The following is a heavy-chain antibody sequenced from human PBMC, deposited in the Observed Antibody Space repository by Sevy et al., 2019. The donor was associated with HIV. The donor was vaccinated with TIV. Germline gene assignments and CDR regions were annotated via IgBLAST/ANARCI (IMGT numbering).Heavy chain of an antibody. CDR2: ISGSGGST. V-gene: IGHV3-23*01. J-gene: IGHJ5*02. CDR3: AKDIATETTSNWFDP. D-gene: IGHD4-17*01. CDR1: GFTFSSYA. Sequence: GGSLRLSCAASGFTFSSYAMSWVRQAPGKGLEWVSGISGSGGSTYYADSVKGRFTISRDNSRNTLYLQVNSLRAEDTAVYYSAKDIATETTSNWFDPWGQGTLVTVSS.